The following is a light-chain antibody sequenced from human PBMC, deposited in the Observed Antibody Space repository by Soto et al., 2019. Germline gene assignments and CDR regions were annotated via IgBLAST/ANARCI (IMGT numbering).Light chain of an antibody. CDR2: AAS. CDR3: QQSFSAPYN. Sequence: DIQMTQSPSSLSASVGDRVSITCRASQSISNYINWYQQKPGKAPKLLIYAASSLQSGVPSRFSGSGSGTDFTLTISSLHPDDFATFYCQQSFSAPYNFGQGAKLEIK. CDR1: QSISNY. J-gene: IGKJ2*01. V-gene: IGKV1-39*01.